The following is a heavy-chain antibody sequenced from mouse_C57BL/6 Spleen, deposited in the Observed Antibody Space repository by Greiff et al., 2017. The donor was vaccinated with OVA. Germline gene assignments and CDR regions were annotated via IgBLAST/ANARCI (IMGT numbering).Heavy chain of an antibody. CDR2: IDPSDSYT. CDR1: GYTFTSYW. J-gene: IGHJ3*01. CDR3: ARLGIYDGYYVLAY. D-gene: IGHD2-3*01. V-gene: IGHV1-50*01. Sequence: VQLQQPGAELVKPGASVKLSCKASGYTFTSYWMQWVKQRPGQGLEWIGEIDPSDSYTNYNQKFKGKATLTVDTSSSTAYMQLSILTSEDAAVYFGARLGIYDGYYVLAYWGQGTLVTVSA.